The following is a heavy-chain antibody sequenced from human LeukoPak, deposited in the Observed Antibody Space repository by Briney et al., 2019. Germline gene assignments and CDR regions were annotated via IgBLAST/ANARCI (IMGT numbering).Heavy chain of an antibody. D-gene: IGHD4-17*01. V-gene: IGHV3-30*04. Sequence: PGRTLRLSCAVSGFTFSIYAMHWVRQAPGKGLEWGAVISHDGSKKYYADSVKGRFTVSRDNSQNTLYLQVNSLRPEDTAVYYCARKSYDYGDYAFDYWGQGTLVTVSS. CDR2: ISHDGSKK. J-gene: IGHJ4*02. CDR1: GFTFSIYA. CDR3: ARKSYDYGDYAFDY.